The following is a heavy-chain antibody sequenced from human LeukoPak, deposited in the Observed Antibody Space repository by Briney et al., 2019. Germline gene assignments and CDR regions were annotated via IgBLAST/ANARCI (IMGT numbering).Heavy chain of an antibody. CDR1: GGTFSSYA. Sequence: GSSVKVSCKASGGTFSSYAINWVRQATGQGLEWMGWMNPNSGNTGYAQKFQGRVTMTRNTSISTAYMELSSLRSEDTAVYYCARGSAAYYDFWSGYWDYYYYGMDVWGQGTTVTVSS. CDR3: ARGSAAYYDFWSGYWDYYYYGMDV. V-gene: IGHV1-8*02. D-gene: IGHD3-3*01. J-gene: IGHJ6*02. CDR2: MNPNSGNT.